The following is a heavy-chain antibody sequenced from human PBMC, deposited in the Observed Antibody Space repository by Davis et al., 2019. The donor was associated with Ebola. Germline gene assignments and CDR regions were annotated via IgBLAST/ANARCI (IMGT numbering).Heavy chain of an antibody. D-gene: IGHD6-6*01. Sequence: GESLKISCAASGFTFSSYAMSWVRQAPGKGLEWVSAISGSDGSTYYANSVKGRFTISRDNAKNSLYLQMNSLRAEDTAVYYCASGIAARSYYYYYMDVWGKGTTVTVSS. CDR3: ASGIAARSYYYYYMDV. J-gene: IGHJ6*03. CDR2: ISGSDGST. CDR1: GFTFSSYA. V-gene: IGHV3-23*01.